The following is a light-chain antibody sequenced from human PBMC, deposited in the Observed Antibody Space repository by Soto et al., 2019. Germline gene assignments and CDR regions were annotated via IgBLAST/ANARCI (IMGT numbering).Light chain of an antibody. CDR3: KQYGNSQLT. Sequence: EIVLTQSQASLSLSPVERATISWRAIQSISADLAWYQQKPGQHNRLLIYDEYNRATGIKARFSGSGSGTDFTLTISRMEPEDFAVYYCKQYGNSQLTFGGLTQLDIK. CDR1: QSISAD. J-gene: IGKJ4*01. V-gene: IGKV3-11*01. CDR2: DEY.